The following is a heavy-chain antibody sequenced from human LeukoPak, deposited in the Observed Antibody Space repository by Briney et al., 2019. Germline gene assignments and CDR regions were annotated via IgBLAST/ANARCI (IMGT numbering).Heavy chain of an antibody. Sequence: PGGSLRLSCAASGLTFSNYAMSWVRQAPGKGLEWVSRIVGSGGTTYYADSVKGRFTIFRDNSKNTLYLQMNTLRAEDTAVYYCAKDYYDRIDAFDIWGQGTLVTVSS. CDR1: GLTFSNYA. J-gene: IGHJ3*02. CDR3: AKDYYDRIDAFDI. CDR2: IVGSGGTT. V-gene: IGHV3-23*01. D-gene: IGHD3-22*01.